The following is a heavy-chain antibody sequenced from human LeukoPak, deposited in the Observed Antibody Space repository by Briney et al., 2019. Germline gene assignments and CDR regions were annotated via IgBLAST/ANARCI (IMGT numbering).Heavy chain of an antibody. D-gene: IGHD3-3*01. CDR2: IYPGDSDT. CDR3: ARQYDFWSGYQYYFDY. CDR1: GYRFTSDW. J-gene: IGHJ4*02. V-gene: IGHV5-51*01. Sequence: GESLKISCKGSGYRFTSDWIGWVRQMPGKGLEWMGIIYPGDSDTRYSPSFQGQVTISADKSISTAYLQWSSLKASDTAMYYCARQYDFWSGYQYYFDYWGQGTLVTVSS.